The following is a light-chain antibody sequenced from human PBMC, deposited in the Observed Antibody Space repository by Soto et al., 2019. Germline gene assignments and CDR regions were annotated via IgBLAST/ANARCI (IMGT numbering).Light chain of an antibody. CDR1: QSVSSN. CDR3: QQYNNSNT. J-gene: IGKJ2*01. Sequence: EIVMTQSPATLSVSPGERATLSCRASQSVSSNLAWYQQKPGQAPRLLIYGASTRATGIPARFRGSGSGTEFTLTISLLQSEDFAVYYCQQYNNSNTFGQGTKLEIK. CDR2: GAS. V-gene: IGKV3-15*01.